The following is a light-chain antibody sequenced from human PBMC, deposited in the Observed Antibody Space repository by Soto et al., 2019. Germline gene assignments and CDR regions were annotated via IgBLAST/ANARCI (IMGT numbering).Light chain of an antibody. Sequence: QSVLTQPASVSGSPGQSITISCTGTSSDVGRYNLVSLYQQHPGKAPKLIIHEVNKRPSGVSTRFSGSKSGITASLTISGLQAEDEADYYCCSYAGVITLVFGGGTKLTVL. CDR3: CSYAGVITLV. CDR1: SSDVGRYNL. CDR2: EVN. V-gene: IGLV2-23*02. J-gene: IGLJ2*01.